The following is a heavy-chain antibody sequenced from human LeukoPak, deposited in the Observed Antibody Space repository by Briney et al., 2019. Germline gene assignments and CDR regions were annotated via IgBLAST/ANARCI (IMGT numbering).Heavy chain of an antibody. CDR3: AKGVSSGWLEDY. V-gene: IGHV3-21*04. J-gene: IGHJ4*02. Sequence: PGGSLRLSCAASGFTFSSYSMNWVRQAPGKGLEWVSSISSSSGYIYYADSVKGRFTISRDNAKNSLYLQMNSLRGEDTAVYYCAKGVSSGWLEDYWGQGTLVTVSS. D-gene: IGHD6-19*01. CDR1: GFTFSSYS. CDR2: ISSSSGYI.